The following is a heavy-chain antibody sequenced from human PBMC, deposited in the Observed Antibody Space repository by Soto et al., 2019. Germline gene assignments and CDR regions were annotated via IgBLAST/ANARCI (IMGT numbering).Heavy chain of an antibody. V-gene: IGHV3-15*01. CDR1: GFSFTNAW. CDR3: PTSGSGWDYFDY. CDR2: IKRKRDGGTT. D-gene: IGHD6-19*01. J-gene: IGHJ4*02. Sequence: ESGGGLVKPGGSLRLSCAWSGFSFTNAWMSWVRQAPGKGLEWVGRIKRKRDGGTTDYDAFVKGRFTISRDDSKNTLYLQMNSLKTEDTAIYYCPTSGSGWDYFDYWGQGILVTVSS.